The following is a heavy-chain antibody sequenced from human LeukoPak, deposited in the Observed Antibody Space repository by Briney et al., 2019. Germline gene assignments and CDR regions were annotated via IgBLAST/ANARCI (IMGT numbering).Heavy chain of an antibody. V-gene: IGHV3-30-3*01. J-gene: IGHJ3*02. CDR3: ARDLRYFDWFPSPDAFDI. CDR1: GFTFSSYA. CDR2: ISYDGSNK. D-gene: IGHD3-9*01. Sequence: GGSLRLSCAASGFTFSSYAMHWVRQAPGKGLEWVAVISYDGSNKYYADSVKGRFTISRDNAKNSLYLQMNSLRAEDTAVYYCARDLRYFDWFPSPDAFDIWGQGTMVTVSS.